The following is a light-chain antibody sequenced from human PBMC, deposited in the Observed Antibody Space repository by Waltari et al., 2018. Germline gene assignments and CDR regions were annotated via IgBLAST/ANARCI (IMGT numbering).Light chain of an antibody. CDR1: QTVSTF. V-gene: IGKV1-39*01. CDR2: GAS. J-gene: IGKJ4*01. Sequence: DIQMTQSPSSLSASVGDRGIITCRASQTVSTFLNWYQQKPGKAPALLIYGASSLQSGVPSRFSGSGSGTDFTLTISSLQPEDFATYFCQQSYSSPLTFGAGTKVEI. CDR3: QQSYSSPLT.